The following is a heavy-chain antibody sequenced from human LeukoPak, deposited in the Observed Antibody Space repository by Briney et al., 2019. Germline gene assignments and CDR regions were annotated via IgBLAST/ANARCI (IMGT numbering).Heavy chain of an antibody. V-gene: IGHV1-24*01. CDR1: GYTLTELS. CDR2: FDPEDGET. Sequence: GASVKVSCKVSGYTLTELSMHWVRQAPGKGLEWMGGFDPEDGETIYAQKFQGRVTMTEDTSTDTAYMELSSLRSEDTAVYYCAREGLWLRWFPWDYYYGMDVWGQGTTVTVSS. J-gene: IGHJ6*02. CDR3: AREGLWLRWFPWDYYYGMDV. D-gene: IGHD4-23*01.